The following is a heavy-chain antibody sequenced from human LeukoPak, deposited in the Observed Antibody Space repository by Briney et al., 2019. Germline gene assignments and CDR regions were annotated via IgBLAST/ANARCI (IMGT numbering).Heavy chain of an antibody. CDR1: GFAFSGSA. D-gene: IGHD2-8*01. Sequence: PGGSLRLSCAASGFAFSGSAMHWVRQASGKGLEWVGRIRSKANSYATAYAASVKGRFTISRDDSKNTAYLQMNSLKTEDTAVYYCTRPGLGYCTNGVCQAHWFDPWGQGTLVTVSS. CDR3: TRPGLGYCTNGVCQAHWFDP. CDR2: IRSKANSYAT. J-gene: IGHJ5*02. V-gene: IGHV3-73*01.